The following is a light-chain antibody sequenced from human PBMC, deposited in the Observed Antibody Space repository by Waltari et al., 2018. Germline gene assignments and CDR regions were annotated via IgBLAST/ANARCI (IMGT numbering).Light chain of an antibody. J-gene: IGLJ1*01. V-gene: IGLV2-23*02. CDR2: DVS. Sequence: QSALTQPASVSGSPGQSITISCPGTSSDVGGYNYVSWYQQHPGKAPKLMIYDVSKRPSGVSNRFSGSKSGNTASLTISGLQAEDEADYYCCSYAGSSPYVFGTGTKVTVL. CDR1: SSDVGGYNY. CDR3: CSYAGSSPYV.